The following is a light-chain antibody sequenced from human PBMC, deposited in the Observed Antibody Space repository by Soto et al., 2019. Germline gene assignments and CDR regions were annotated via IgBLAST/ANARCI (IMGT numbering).Light chain of an antibody. CDR3: SSYTSSSTYV. J-gene: IGLJ1*01. CDR1: SRDVGGYNY. V-gene: IGLV2-14*01. CDR2: EVS. Sequence: QSALTQPAAVSGSPGQSITISCTGTSRDVGGYNYVSWYQQHPGKAPQLMIYEVSNRPSGVSNRLSGSKSGNTASLTISGLQAETEADYYCSSYTSSSTYVFGTGNKLTVL.